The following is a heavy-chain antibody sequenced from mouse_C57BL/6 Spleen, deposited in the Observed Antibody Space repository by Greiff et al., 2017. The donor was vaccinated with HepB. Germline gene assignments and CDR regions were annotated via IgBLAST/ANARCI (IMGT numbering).Heavy chain of an antibody. Sequence: QVQLQQPGAELVRPGTSVKLSCKASGYTFTSYWMHWVKQRPGQGLEWIGVIDPSDSYTNYNQKFKGKATLTVDTSSSTAYMQLSSLTSEDSAVYYCARGENYYGNIYAMDYWGQGTSVTVSS. V-gene: IGHV1-59*01. CDR1: GYTFTSYW. D-gene: IGHD2-1*01. CDR2: IDPSDSYT. CDR3: ARGENYYGNIYAMDY. J-gene: IGHJ4*01.